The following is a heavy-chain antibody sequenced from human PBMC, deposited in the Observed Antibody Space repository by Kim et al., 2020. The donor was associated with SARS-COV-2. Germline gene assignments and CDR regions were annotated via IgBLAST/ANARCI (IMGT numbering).Heavy chain of an antibody. V-gene: IGHV3-74*01. D-gene: IGHD2-8*01. CDR1: GFTFSAYW. CDR2: INGDGSDT. CDR3: ARPLSGTNCYDY. J-gene: IGHJ4*02. Sequence: GGSLRLSCAASGFTFSAYWMNWVRQVPGKGLVWLSRINGDGSDTTYADSVKGRFTISRDNAKNMLYLQLNSLRAEDTALYYCARPLSGTNCYDYWGQGTLVTVS.